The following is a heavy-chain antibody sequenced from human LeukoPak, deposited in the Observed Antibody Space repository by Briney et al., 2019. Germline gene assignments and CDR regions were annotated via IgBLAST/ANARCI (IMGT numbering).Heavy chain of an antibody. Sequence: GSLRLSCAASGFTFSDSYMSWIRQAPGKGLEYISYISSSGSTIYYADSVKGRFTLSRDNAKNSLSLEMNSLRAEDTAVYYCASGVRSFNWNDLVDYWGQGTLVTVSS. CDR1: GFTFSDSY. J-gene: IGHJ4*02. CDR2: ISSSGSTI. CDR3: ASGVRSFNWNDLVDY. V-gene: IGHV3-11*01. D-gene: IGHD1-20*01.